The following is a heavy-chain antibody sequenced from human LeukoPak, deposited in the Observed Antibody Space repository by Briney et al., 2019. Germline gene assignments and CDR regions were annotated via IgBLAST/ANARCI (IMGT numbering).Heavy chain of an antibody. CDR1: GGSISSGGYS. CDR3: ASSPTYYDILTGYYLDAFDI. CDR2: IYHGGST. V-gene: IGHV4-30-2*01. J-gene: IGHJ3*02. Sequence: SQTLSLTCAVSGGSISSGGYSWSWIRQPPGKGLEWIGYIYHGGSTYYNPSLKSRVTISVDRSKNQFSLKLSSVTAADTAVYYCASSPTYYDILTGYYLDAFDIWGQGTMVTVSS. D-gene: IGHD3-9*01.